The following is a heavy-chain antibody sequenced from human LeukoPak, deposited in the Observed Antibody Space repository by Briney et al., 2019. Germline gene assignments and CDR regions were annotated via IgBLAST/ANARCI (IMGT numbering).Heavy chain of an antibody. V-gene: IGHV3-66*02. Sequence: GGSLRLSCAASGFTVSSNYMSWVRQSPGKGLEWVSVIYSGGNTYYADSVKGRFTISRDNSKNTLFLQMNSLKAEDMAVYYCARSETLYSSSSIYYYYGMDVWGQGTTVTVSS. J-gene: IGHJ6*02. CDR3: ARSETLYSSSSIYYYYGMDV. D-gene: IGHD6-6*01. CDR1: GFTVSSNY. CDR2: IYSGGNT.